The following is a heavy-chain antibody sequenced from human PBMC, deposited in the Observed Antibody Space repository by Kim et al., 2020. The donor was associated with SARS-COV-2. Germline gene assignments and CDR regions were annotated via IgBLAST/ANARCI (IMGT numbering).Heavy chain of an antibody. CDR2: ISYDGSNK. Sequence: GGSLRLSCAASGFTFSSYGMHWVRQAPGKGLEWVAVISYDGSNKYYADSVKGRFTISRDNSKNTLYLQMNRLRAEDTAVYYCAKDEMARNNDYWGQGTLVTVSS. CDR1: GFTFSSYG. J-gene: IGHJ4*02. CDR3: AKDEMARNNDY. V-gene: IGHV3-30*18. D-gene: IGHD5-12*01.